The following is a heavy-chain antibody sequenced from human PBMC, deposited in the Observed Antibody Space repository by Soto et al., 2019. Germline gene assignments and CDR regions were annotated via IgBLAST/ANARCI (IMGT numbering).Heavy chain of an antibody. CDR3: TTDHQYSGWRWPPWFDP. CDR2: IKSKTDGGTT. J-gene: IGHJ5*02. CDR1: GFTFSNAW. D-gene: IGHD6-19*01. Sequence: EVQLVESGGGLVKPGGSLRLSCAASGFTFSNAWMSWVRQAPGKGLEWVGRIKSKTDGGTTDYAAPVKGRFTISRDDSKNTLYLQMNSLKTEDTAVYYCTTDHQYSGWRWPPWFDPWGQGTLVTVSS. V-gene: IGHV3-15*01.